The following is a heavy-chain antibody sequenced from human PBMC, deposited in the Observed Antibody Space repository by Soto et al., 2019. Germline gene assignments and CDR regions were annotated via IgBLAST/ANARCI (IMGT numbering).Heavy chain of an antibody. CDR1: GFTFSSYW. D-gene: IGHD6-13*01. V-gene: IGHV3-74*01. CDR2: INSDGSST. J-gene: IGHJ5*02. CDR3: ARARAIAAAGISWFDP. Sequence: EVQLVESGGGLVQPGGSLRLSCAASGFTFSSYWMHWVRQAPGKGLVWVSRINSDGSSTSYADSVKGRFTISRDNAKNTLYLQMNCLRAEDTAVYYCARARAIAAAGISWFDPWRQGTLVTVSS.